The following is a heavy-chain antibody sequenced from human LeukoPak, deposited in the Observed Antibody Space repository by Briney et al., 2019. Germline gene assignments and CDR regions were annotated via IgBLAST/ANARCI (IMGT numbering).Heavy chain of an antibody. V-gene: IGHV5-51*01. CDR3: ARAVVVVAATGLGWFDP. Sequence: GESLKISCKGSGYSFTSYWIGCVRQMPGKGLEWMGIIYPGDSDTRYSPSFQGQVTISADKSISTAYLQWSSLKASDTAMYYCARAVVVVAATGLGWFDPWGQGTLVTVSS. CDR2: IYPGDSDT. CDR1: GYSFTSYW. D-gene: IGHD2-15*01. J-gene: IGHJ5*02.